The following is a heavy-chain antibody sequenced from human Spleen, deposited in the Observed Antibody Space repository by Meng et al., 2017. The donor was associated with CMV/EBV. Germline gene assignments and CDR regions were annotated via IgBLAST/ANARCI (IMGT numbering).Heavy chain of an antibody. CDR3: ARVGTYSGTYPTGYFDS. J-gene: IGHJ4*02. CDR2: IYHGGKT. V-gene: IGHV4-4*02. Sequence: TTNSRWWGWVRQPPGKGLEWIGEIYHGGKTTYNPSLTSRLTISVDRSKNQFSLKLSSVTAADTAVYYCARVGTYSGTYPTGYFDSWGQGTLVTVSS. CDR1: TTNSRW. D-gene: IGHD1-26*01.